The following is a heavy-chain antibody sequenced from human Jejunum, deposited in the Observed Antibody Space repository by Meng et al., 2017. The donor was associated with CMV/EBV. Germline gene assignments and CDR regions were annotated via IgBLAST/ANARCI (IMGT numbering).Heavy chain of an antibody. J-gene: IGHJ5*02. Sequence: CAASASSFNNYWMHWVRQPPERGLVWLSRIGNDGGHIIYADSVKGRFTVSRDDARNIIYLQMNNLRDEDTAVYYCARDTPHNAFDPWGQGALVTVSS. V-gene: IGHV3-74*01. CDR3: ARDTPHNAFDP. CDR1: ASSFNNYW. D-gene: IGHD2-15*01. CDR2: IGNDGGHI.